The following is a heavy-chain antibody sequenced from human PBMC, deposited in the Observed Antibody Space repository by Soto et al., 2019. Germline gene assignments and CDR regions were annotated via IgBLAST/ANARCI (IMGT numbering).Heavy chain of an antibody. V-gene: IGHV3-33*01. Sequence: QAQLVESGGGVVQPGRSLRLSCEASGFMFGTSGMHWVRQAPGKGLEWVSGIWLDGSERHYADSMKGRFTISRENAKNTVFLQMNSLRVEDTAVYFCARDASGTTSFLVSWGQGTLVTVSS. J-gene: IGHJ5*01. D-gene: IGHD1-1*01. CDR2: IWLDGSER. CDR1: GFMFGTSG. CDR3: ARDASGTTSFLVS.